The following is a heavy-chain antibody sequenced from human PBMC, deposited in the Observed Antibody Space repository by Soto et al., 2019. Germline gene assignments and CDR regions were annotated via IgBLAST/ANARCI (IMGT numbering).Heavy chain of an antibody. CDR3: ARGGRFAVADTDY. V-gene: IGHV1-18*01. J-gene: IGHJ4*02. Sequence: QVQLVQSGVEVKKPGASVKVSCKASGYSFSNYGITWVRQAPGQGLEWLGWISGYNGNTNYAQKFQGRVTMTTETSTSTAYMDQSSLRYDDTAVYYCARGGRFAVADTDYWGQGTLLTVSS. CDR1: GYSFSNYG. D-gene: IGHD3-3*01. CDR2: ISGYNGNT.